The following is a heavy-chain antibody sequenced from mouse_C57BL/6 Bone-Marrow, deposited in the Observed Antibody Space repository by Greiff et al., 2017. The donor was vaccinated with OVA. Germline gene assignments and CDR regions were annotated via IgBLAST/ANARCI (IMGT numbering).Heavy chain of an antibody. Sequence: QVQLQQPGAELVMPGASVKLSCKASGYTFTSYWMHWVKQRPGQGLEWIGEIDPSDSYTNYNQKFKGKSTLTVDKSSSTAYMQLSSLTSEDSAVYYCARDGGYCLLDYWGQGNTLTVSS. D-gene: IGHD2-3*01. V-gene: IGHV1-69*01. CDR1: GYTFTSYW. CDR2: IDPSDSYT. CDR3: ARDGGYCLLDY. J-gene: IGHJ2*01.